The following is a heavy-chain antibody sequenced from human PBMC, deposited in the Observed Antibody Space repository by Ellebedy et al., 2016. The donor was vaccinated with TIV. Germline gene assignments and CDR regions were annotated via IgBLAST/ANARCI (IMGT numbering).Heavy chain of an antibody. CDR3: AKDRAVGEHAVYCDT. J-gene: IGHJ4*02. D-gene: IGHD1-26*01. CDR1: GYIFTLYY. CDR2: INTRGGAT. V-gene: IGHV1-46*01. Sequence: AASVKVSCKASGYIFTLYYMSWVRHPPGQGLYWMGIINTRGGATNYAQKFQDRVTMTTDTSTSTVYMELSSLTSEDTAVYYCAKDRAVGEHAVYCDTWGQGTLVTVSS.